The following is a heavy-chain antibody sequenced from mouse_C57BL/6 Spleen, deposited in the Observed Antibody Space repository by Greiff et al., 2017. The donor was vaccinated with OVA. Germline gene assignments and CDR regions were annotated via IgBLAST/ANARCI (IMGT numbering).Heavy chain of an antibody. CDR1: GYTFTGYW. V-gene: IGHV1-9*01. D-gene: IGHD1-1*01. CDR2: FLPGSGST. CDR3: AKYYGSSFDY. Sequence: VQLQQSGAELMKPGASVKLSCKATGYTFTGYWIEWVKQRPGHGLVWIGEFLPGSGSTNYNEQFKGKATFTADTSSNTAYMQLSGLTTEDPAINYCAKYYGSSFDYWGQGTTLTVSS. J-gene: IGHJ2*01.